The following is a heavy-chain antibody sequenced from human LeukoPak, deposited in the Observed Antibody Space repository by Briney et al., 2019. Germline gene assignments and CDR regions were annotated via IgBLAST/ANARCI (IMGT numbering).Heavy chain of an antibody. CDR3: ARDVVPAAHREYNWFDP. Sequence: SETLSLTCTVSGGSINSYYFNWIRQPAGKGLEWIGRIYTTGGTNYNPSLQRRVTMSIDTSKNQFSLKLTSVTAADTAVYYCARDVVPAAHREYNWFDPWGQGTLVTVSS. D-gene: IGHD2-2*01. CDR2: IYTTGGT. J-gene: IGHJ5*02. CDR1: GGSINSYY. V-gene: IGHV4-4*07.